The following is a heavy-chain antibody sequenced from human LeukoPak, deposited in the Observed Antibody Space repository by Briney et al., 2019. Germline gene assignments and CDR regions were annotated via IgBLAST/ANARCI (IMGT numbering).Heavy chain of an antibody. V-gene: IGHV1-18*01. Sequence: ASVKVSCKASGYTFTSYGISWVRQAPGQGLEWMGWISAYNGNTNYAQKLRGRVTMTTDTSTSTAYMELRSLRSDDTAVYYCARATPYDSSGYYYLYYYGMDVWGQGTTVTVSS. CDR2: ISAYNGNT. CDR3: ARATPYDSSGYYYLYYYGMDV. CDR1: GYTFTSYG. D-gene: IGHD3-22*01. J-gene: IGHJ6*02.